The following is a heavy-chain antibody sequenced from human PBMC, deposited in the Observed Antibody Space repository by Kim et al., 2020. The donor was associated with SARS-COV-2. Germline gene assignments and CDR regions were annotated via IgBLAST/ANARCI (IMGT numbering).Heavy chain of an antibody. Sequence: GGSLRLSCEASGFSFSDYAMNWVRQAPGKGLEWVSGISGSVGTTNHADSVTGRPTMSRDNSKNTLDLQTSSLRDEDTAIYYCVKECTVVSSAWGYFDYWG. D-gene: IGHD3-22*01. V-gene: IGHV3-23*01. J-gene: IGHJ4*01. CDR2: ISGSVGTT. CDR3: VKECTVVSSAWGYFDY. CDR1: GFSFSDYA.